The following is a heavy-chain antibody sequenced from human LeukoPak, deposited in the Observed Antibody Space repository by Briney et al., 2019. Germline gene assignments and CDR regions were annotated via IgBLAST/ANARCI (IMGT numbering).Heavy chain of an antibody. D-gene: IGHD2-2*01. V-gene: IGHV4-39*01. CDR2: IYYSGST. J-gene: IGHJ4*02. CDR1: GGSISSSSYS. Sequence: SETLSLTCTVSGGSISSSSYSWGWIRQPPGKGLEWIGSIYYSGSTYYNPSLKSRVTISVDTSKNQFSLKLSSVTAADTAVYYCARLPAGYCSSTSCYLFPPIDYWGQGTLVTVSS. CDR3: ARLPAGYCSSTSCYLFPPIDY.